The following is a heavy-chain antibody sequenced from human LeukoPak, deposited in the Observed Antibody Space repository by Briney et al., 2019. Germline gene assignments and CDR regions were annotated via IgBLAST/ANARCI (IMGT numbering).Heavy chain of an antibody. V-gene: IGHV4-4*09. CDR2: IYSSGIT. CDR1: GGSFGNYY. J-gene: IGHJ4*02. CDR3: ARLGKGFDY. D-gene: IGHD3-10*01. Sequence: PSETLSLTCNVSGGSFGNYYWNWIRQSPGKGLEWIGYIYSSGITNYNPSLKSRVTISVDTSKNQFSLKLSSVTAADTAVYYCARLGKGFDYWGQGTLVTVSS.